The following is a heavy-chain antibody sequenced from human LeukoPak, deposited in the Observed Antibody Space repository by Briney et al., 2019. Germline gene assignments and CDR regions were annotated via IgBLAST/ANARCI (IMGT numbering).Heavy chain of an antibody. D-gene: IGHD3-16*02. Sequence: GGSLRLSCAASGFTFSSYAMSWVRQAPGKGLEWVSSISSSSSYIYYADSVKGRFTISRDNAKNSLYLQMNSLRAEDTAVYYCARGTDSDYIWGSYRYIDYWGQGTLVTVSS. CDR1: GFTFSSYA. CDR3: ARGTDSDYIWGSYRYIDY. CDR2: ISSSSSYI. J-gene: IGHJ4*02. V-gene: IGHV3-21*01.